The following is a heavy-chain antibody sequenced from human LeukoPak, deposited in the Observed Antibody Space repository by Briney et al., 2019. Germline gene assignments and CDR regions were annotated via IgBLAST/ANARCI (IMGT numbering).Heavy chain of an antibody. CDR2: INHSGST. CDR3: ARVTGVGSGWSGYFDY. Sequence: PGGSLRLSCAASGFIFSSYNMNWVRQPPGKGLEWIGEINHSGSTNYNPSLKSRVTISVDTSKNQFSLKLSSVTAADTAVYYCARVTGVGSGWSGYFDYWGQGTLVTVSS. CDR1: GFIFSSYN. D-gene: IGHD6-19*01. J-gene: IGHJ4*02. V-gene: IGHV4-34*01.